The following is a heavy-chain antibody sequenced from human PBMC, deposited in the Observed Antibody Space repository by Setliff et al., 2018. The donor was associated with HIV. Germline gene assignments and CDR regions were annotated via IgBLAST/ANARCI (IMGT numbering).Heavy chain of an antibody. D-gene: IGHD1-26*01. J-gene: IGHJ4*02. CDR3: AKDRSGSYSFARD. CDR1: GFTLTSFG. Sequence: GGSLRLSCAASGFTLTSFGMHWVRQAPGKGLEWVAAISDDGGQKTYSESVKGRFTISRDTSRNTLYLQMNSLRAEDTAVYYCAKDRSGSYSFARDWGQGTLVTVSS. CDR2: ISDDGGQK. V-gene: IGHV3-30*18.